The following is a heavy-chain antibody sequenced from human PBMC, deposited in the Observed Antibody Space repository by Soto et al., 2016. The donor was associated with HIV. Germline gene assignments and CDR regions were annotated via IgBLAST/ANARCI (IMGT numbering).Heavy chain of an antibody. CDR1: GFTFSSYN. V-gene: IGHV3-21*02. J-gene: IGHJ4*02. CDR2: ISSGSSYI. CDR3: ARDVDYFDY. Sequence: EVQLVESGGGLVKPGGSLRLSCAASGFTFSSYNMNWVRQAPGKGLEWVSSISSGSSYIYCADSMKGRFTISRDNAKNSLYLQMNSLRAEDTAVYYCARDVDYFDYWGQGTLVTVSS.